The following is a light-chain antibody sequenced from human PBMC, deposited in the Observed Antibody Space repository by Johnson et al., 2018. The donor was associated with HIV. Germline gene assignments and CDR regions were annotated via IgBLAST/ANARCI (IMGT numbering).Light chain of an antibody. CDR3: GTWDSSLSAHYI. V-gene: IGLV1-51*01. Sequence: HSVLTQPPSVSAAPGQKVTISCSGSSSNIGNNDVSWYQQLPGTAPKLLIYENNKRPSGIPDRFSGSKSGTSATLGITGLQTGDEADYYCGTWDSSLSAHYIFGTGTKVTVL. CDR1: SSNIGNND. CDR2: ENN. J-gene: IGLJ1*01.